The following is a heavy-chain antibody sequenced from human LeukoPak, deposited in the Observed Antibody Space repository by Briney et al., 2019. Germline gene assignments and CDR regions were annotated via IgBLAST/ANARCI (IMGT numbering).Heavy chain of an antibody. CDR2: IYYSGGT. V-gene: IGHV4-59*12. J-gene: IGHJ4*02. Sequence: SETLSLTCTVSGGSISSYYWSWIRQPPGKGLEWIGYIYYSGGTNYNPSLKSRVTISVDTSKNQFSLKLSSVTAADTAVYYCARSIAAAAFDYWGQGTLVTVSS. CDR1: GGSISSYY. D-gene: IGHD6-13*01. CDR3: ARSIAAAAFDY.